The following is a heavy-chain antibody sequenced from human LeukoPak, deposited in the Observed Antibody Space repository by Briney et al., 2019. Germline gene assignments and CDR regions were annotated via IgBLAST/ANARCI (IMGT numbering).Heavy chain of an antibody. Sequence: ASVKVPCKASGYTFTGYYMHWVRQAPGQGLEWMGRINPNSGGTNYAQKFQGRVTMTRDTSISTAYMELSRLRSDDTAVYYCARDSSSSRRAFDIWGQGTMVTVSS. CDR3: ARDSSSSRRAFDI. CDR1: GYTFTGYY. CDR2: INPNSGGT. D-gene: IGHD6-6*01. J-gene: IGHJ3*02. V-gene: IGHV1-2*06.